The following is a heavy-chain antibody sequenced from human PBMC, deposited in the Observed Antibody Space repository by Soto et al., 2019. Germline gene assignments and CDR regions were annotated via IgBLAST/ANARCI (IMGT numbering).Heavy chain of an antibody. J-gene: IGHJ4*02. D-gene: IGHD3-10*01. CDR1: GGSFSGYY. CDR2: FNHSGST. CDR3: AVNFYYGSGSFDY. V-gene: IGHV4-34*01. Sequence: QVQLQQWGAGLLNPSETLSLPSAVYGGSFSGYYWSWIRHPPGRGLEWIGEFNHSGSTNYTPSLKTRVTISVDTSKNQFSLKLSSVTAADTAVYYCAVNFYYGSGSFDYWGQGTLVTVSS.